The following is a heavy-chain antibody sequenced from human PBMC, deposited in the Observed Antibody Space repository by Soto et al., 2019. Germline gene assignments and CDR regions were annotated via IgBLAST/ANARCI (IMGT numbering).Heavy chain of an antibody. Sequence: GASVKVSCKASGYTFTSYGISWVRQATGQGLEWMGWISAYNGNTNYAQKLQGRVTMTTDTSTSTIYMELRSLTSDDTAVYYCARDGSSSWYYFDYWGQGTLVTVSS. D-gene: IGHD6-13*01. J-gene: IGHJ4*02. CDR1: GYTFTSYG. CDR3: ARDGSSSWYYFDY. CDR2: ISAYNGNT. V-gene: IGHV1-18*01.